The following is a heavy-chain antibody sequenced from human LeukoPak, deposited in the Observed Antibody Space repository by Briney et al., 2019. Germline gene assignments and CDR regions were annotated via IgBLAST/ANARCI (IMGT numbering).Heavy chain of an antibody. J-gene: IGHJ3*01. CDR2: ISPTSAYI. V-gene: IGHV3-21*01. CDR1: GFTLSGHS. D-gene: IGHD3-22*01. Sequence: GGSLRLSCAATGFTLSGHSMNWARQAPGKGLDWVSSISPTSAYIYYQDSVKGRFTISRDDAKNSLYLEMDSLRAEDTAVYYCARTIYYYESTSYFSDAFDVWGQGTMVTVSS. CDR3: ARTIYYYESTSYFSDAFDV.